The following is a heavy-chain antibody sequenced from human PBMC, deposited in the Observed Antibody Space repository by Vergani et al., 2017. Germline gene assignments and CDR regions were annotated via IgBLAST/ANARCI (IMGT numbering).Heavy chain of an antibody. CDR3: AKDPPIYGSGSTXFDL. D-gene: IGHD3-10*01. V-gene: IGHV3-23*01. J-gene: IGHJ2*01. Sequence: EVQLLESGGGLVQPGGSLRLSCAASGFTFSSYAMSWVRQAPGEGLEWVSAISGSGGSTYYADSVKGRFTISRDNSKNTLYLQMNSLRAEDTAVYYCAKDPPIYGSGSTXFDLWGRGTLVTVSS. CDR2: ISGSGGST. CDR1: GFTFSSYA.